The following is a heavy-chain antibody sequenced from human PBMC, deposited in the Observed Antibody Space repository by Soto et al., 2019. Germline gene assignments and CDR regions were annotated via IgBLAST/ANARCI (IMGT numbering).Heavy chain of an antibody. V-gene: IGHV3-13*01. D-gene: IGHD3-3*01. CDR2: IGTAGDT. CDR1: GFTFSSYD. Sequence: GSLRLSCAASGFTFSSYDMHWVRQATGKGLEWVSAIGTAGDTYYPGSVKGRFTISRENAKNSLYLQMNSLRAEDTAVYYCARGQELDFWSGYYTAGYGMDVWGQGTTVTVSS. J-gene: IGHJ6*02. CDR3: ARGQELDFWSGYYTAGYGMDV.